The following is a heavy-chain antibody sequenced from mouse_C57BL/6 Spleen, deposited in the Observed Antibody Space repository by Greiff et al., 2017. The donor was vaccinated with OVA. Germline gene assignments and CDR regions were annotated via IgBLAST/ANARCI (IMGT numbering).Heavy chain of an antibody. D-gene: IGHD2-3*01. V-gene: IGHV1-82*01. CDR3: ARFYDGYYRYAMDY. CDR2: IYPGDGDT. J-gene: IGHJ4*01. CDR1: GYAFSSSW. Sequence: LQESGPELVKPGASVKISCKASGYAFSSSWMNWVKQRPGKGLEWIGRIYPGDGDTYYNGKVKGKATLTADKSSSTAYMQLSSLTSEDSAVYFCARFYDGYYRYAMDYWGQGTSVTVSS.